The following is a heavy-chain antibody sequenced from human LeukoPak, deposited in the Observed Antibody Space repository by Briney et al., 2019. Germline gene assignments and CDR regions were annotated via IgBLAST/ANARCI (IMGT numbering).Heavy chain of an antibody. V-gene: IGHV1-69*13. CDR1: GGTFSSYA. CDR2: IIPIFGTA. Sequence: SVKVTCKASGGTFSSYAISWVRQAPGQGLEWMGGIIPIFGTANYAQKFQGRVTITADESTSTAYMELSSLRSEDTAVYYCARDRSVVTAILHYYYYGMDVWGQGTTVTVSS. CDR3: ARDRSVVTAILHYYYYGMDV. D-gene: IGHD2-21*02. J-gene: IGHJ6*02.